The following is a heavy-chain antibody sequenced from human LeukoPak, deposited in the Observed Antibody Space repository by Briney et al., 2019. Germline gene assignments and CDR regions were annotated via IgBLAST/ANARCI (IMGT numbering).Heavy chain of an antibody. D-gene: IGHD2-8*01. V-gene: IGHV1-69*05. Sequence: ASVKVSCKASGGTLNNYAISWVRQAPGQGLEWMGGTIPIFGTINHTQKFQGRVTITTDESTSTAYMELSSLRSEDTAVYYCAGDLVQATNGFAYWGQGTLVTVSS. CDR3: AGDLVQATNGFAY. CDR2: TIPIFGTI. J-gene: IGHJ4*02. CDR1: GGTLNNYA.